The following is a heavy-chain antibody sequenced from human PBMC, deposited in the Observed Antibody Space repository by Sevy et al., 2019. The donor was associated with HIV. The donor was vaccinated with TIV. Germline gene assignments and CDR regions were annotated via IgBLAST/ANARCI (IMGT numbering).Heavy chain of an antibody. Sequence: GGSLRLSCAASGFTFSSYEMNWVRQAPGKGLEWVSYISSSGSTIYYADSVKGRFTISRDNAKNSLYLQMNSLRAEDTAVYYCARVPRCSSTSCPRAFDIWGQGTMVTVSS. CDR3: ARVPRCSSTSCPRAFDI. V-gene: IGHV3-48*03. CDR2: ISSSGSTI. CDR1: GFTFSSYE. D-gene: IGHD2-2*01. J-gene: IGHJ3*02.